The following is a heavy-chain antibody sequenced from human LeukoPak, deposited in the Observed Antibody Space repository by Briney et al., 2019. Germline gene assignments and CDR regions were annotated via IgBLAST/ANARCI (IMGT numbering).Heavy chain of an antibody. V-gene: IGHV3-64D*09. CDR2: ISSNGGST. J-gene: IGHJ4*02. CDR3: VTLGLASPSDY. D-gene: IGHD3/OR15-3a*01. CDR1: GFTFSTYA. Sequence: GGSLRLFCSASGFTFSTYATHWVRQAPGKGLEYVSAISSNGGSTYYADSVRGRFTISRDNSKKTLYLQMSSLRTEDTAVYYCVTLGLASPSDYWGQGTLVTVSS.